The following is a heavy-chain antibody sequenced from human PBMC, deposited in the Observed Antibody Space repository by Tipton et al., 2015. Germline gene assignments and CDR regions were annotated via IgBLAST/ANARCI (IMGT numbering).Heavy chain of an antibody. CDR3: AREGFDYRSGYYIAGGGMDV. D-gene: IGHD3-3*01. V-gene: IGHV3-53*01. CDR1: GFSVSSNY. Sequence: SLRLSCAASGFSVSSNYMSWVRQAPGQGLEWVSLIFSGANTYADFVKGRFSMSRDNSKNTVYLQMNSLRAEDTAVYYCAREGFDYRSGYYIAGGGMDVWGQGATVTVSS. J-gene: IGHJ6*02. CDR2: IFSGANT.